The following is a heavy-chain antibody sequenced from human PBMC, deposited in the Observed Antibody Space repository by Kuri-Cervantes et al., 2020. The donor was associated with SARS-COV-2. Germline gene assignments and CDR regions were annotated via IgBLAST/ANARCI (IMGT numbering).Heavy chain of an antibody. CDR3: ARDYYDSSGYSSFDY. CDR2: IKQDGSEK. Sequence: GGSLRLSCAASGFTFSSYWMSWVRQAPGKGLERVANIKQDGSEKYYVDSVKGRFTISRDNAKNSLYLQMNSLRAEDTAVYYCARDYYDSSGYSSFDYWGQGTLVTVSS. V-gene: IGHV3-7*05. CDR1: GFTFSSYW. J-gene: IGHJ4*02. D-gene: IGHD3-22*01.